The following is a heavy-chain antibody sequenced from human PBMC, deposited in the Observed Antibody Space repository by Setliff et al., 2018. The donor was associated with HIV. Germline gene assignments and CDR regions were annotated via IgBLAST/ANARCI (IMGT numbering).Heavy chain of an antibody. V-gene: IGHV4-59*01. D-gene: IGHD5-12*01. CDR3: ARGWLQFGWFDP. CDR1: GGSISSYY. J-gene: IGHJ5*02. Sequence: PSETLSLTCTASGGSISSYYWGWIRQPPGKGLEWIGFVFYSGDTSYNPSLKRRVTISVDTSKNQISLKLRSVTAEDTAVYYCARGWLQFGWFDPWGQGTLVTVSS. CDR2: VFYSGDT.